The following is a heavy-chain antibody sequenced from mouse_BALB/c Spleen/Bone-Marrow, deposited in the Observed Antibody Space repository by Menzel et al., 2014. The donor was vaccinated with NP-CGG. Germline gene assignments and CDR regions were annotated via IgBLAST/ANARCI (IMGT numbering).Heavy chain of an antibody. J-gene: IGHJ4*01. CDR3: ARFPMDY. V-gene: IGHV7-3*02. CDR2: IRNKAYGYTT. Sequence: EVNVVESGGGLVQPGGSLRLSCTTSGFTFTDYYMSWVRQPPGKALEWWAFIRNKAYGYTTEYSASVRGRFTISRDKSQSILYLQMNTLRAEDSATYYCARFPMDYWGQGTSVTVSS. CDR1: GFTFTDYY.